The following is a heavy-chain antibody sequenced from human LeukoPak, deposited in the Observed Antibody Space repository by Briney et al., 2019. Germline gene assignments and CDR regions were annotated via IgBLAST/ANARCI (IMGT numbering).Heavy chain of an antibody. CDR2: IKSKTDGETT. D-gene: IGHD6-19*01. J-gene: IGHJ4*02. CDR1: GFTFSNAW. CDR3: TGSEAVAAHDY. V-gene: IGHV3-15*01. Sequence: KPGGSLRLSCAASGFTFSNAWMSWVRQAPGKGLEWVGRIKSKTDGETTDYAAPVKGRFTISRDDSKNTQYLQMNSLKTEDTAVYYCTGSEAVAAHDYWGQGTLVTVSS.